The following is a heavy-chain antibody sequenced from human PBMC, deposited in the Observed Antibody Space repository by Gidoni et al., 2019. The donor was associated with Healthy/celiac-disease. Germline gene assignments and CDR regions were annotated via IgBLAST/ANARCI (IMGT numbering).Heavy chain of an antibody. CDR1: GFTFSSYG. CDR3: ASDVFSSGYDAFDI. Sequence: QVQLVESGGGVVQPGRSLRLSCAASGFTFSSYGMHWVRQAPGKGREWVAVIWYDGSNKYYADSVKGRFTISRDNSKNTLYLQMNSLRAEDTAVYYCASDVFSSGYDAFDIWGQGTMVTVSS. CDR2: IWYDGSNK. V-gene: IGHV3-33*01. J-gene: IGHJ3*02. D-gene: IGHD3-22*01.